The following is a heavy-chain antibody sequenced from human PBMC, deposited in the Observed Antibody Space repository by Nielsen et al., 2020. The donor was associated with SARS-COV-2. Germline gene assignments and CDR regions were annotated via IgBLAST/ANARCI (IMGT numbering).Heavy chain of an antibody. V-gene: IGHV5-10-1*01. D-gene: IGHD6-19*01. CDR2: IDPSDSYT. Sequence: GESLKISCKGSGYSFTSYWISWVRQMPGKGLEWMGRIDPSDSYTNYSPSFQGHVTISADKSISTAYLQWSSLKASDTAMYYCARCGGSGWLSYYYCMDVWGKGTTVTVSS. CDR1: GYSFTSYW. CDR3: ARCGGSGWLSYYYCMDV. J-gene: IGHJ6*03.